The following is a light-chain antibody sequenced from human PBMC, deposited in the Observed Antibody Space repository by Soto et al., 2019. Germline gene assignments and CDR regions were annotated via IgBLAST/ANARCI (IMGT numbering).Light chain of an antibody. Sequence: QAVVTQPPSVSGAPGQRVTISCTGSSSNIGAGYDVHWYQQLPGTAPKLLIYGNSNRPSGVPDRFSGSKSGTSASLAITGLQAEDEDDYYCPSSDSSLSGAVFGGGTQLTVL. CDR3: PSSDSSLSGAV. CDR2: GNS. J-gene: IGLJ7*01. V-gene: IGLV1-40*01. CDR1: SSNIGAGYD.